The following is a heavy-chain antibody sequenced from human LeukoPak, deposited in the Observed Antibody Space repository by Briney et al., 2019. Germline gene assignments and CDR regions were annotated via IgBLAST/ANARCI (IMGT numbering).Heavy chain of an antibody. V-gene: IGHV4-4*07. D-gene: IGHD6-19*01. J-gene: IGHJ4*02. CDR3: ASFLTLKGIAVAGYFDY. CDR1: GGSISSYY. CDR2: IYTSGST. Sequence: PSETLSLTCTVSGGSISSYYWSWIRQPAGKGLEWIGRIYTSGSTNYNPSLKSRVTMSVDTSKNQFSLKLSSVTAADTAVYYCASFLTLKGIAVAGYFDYWGQGTLVTVSS.